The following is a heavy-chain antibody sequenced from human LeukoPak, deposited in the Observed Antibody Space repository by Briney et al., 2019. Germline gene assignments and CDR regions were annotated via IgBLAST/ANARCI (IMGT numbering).Heavy chain of an antibody. CDR3: ARDYVSGSFGP. CDR2: ISFDGSNK. D-gene: IGHD3-10*01. V-gene: IGHV3-30*04. J-gene: IGHJ5*02. CDR1: GFTFKRYA. Sequence: GGSLRLSCAASGFTFKRYAMHWVRQAPGKGLEWVAVISFDGSNKYYADSVKGRFTISRDNAKNTVYLQMNSLRAEDTAVYYCARDYVSGSFGPWGQGTLVTVSS.